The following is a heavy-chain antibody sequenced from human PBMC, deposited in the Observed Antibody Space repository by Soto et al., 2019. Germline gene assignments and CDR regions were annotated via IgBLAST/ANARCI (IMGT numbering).Heavy chain of an antibody. CDR1: GYSFTKYW. J-gene: IGHJ6*02. CDR2: IYPGDSAT. V-gene: IGHV5-51*01. D-gene: IGHD2-2*01. CDR3: ARRPGGMDV. Sequence: GESLKISCKGSGYSFTKYWIGWVRQMPGKGLEWMGIIYPGDSATRYNPSFQGQVTISADKSINTAYLQWSSLKASDSAIYYCARRPGGMDVWGQGTTVTVSS.